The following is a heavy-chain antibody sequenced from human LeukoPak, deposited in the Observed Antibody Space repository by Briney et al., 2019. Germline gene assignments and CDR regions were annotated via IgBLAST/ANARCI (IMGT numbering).Heavy chain of an antibody. CDR1: GLTVSDNY. D-gene: IGHD6-13*01. V-gene: IGHV3-66*01. CDR3: ARDGSSWLGAFDY. Sequence: GGSLRLSRAASGLTVSDNYMSWVRQAPGKGLEWVSLIYSGGDTYYADSVKGRFTISRDISKNTLYLQMNSLRAEDTAVYYCARDGSSWLGAFDYWGQGTLVTVSS. J-gene: IGHJ4*02. CDR2: IYSGGDT.